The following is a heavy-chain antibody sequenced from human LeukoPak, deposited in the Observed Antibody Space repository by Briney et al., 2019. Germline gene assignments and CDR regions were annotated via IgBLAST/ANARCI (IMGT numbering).Heavy chain of an antibody. CDR3: AKDQARWAGGAPP. V-gene: IGHV3-30*18. CDR2: ISYDGSNN. J-gene: IGHJ5*02. D-gene: IGHD2-8*02. CDR1: GFTFGSYG. Sequence: GRSLRLSCAASGFTFGSYGMDWVRQAPGKGLEWVAVISYDGSNNYYADSVKGRFTISRDNSKNTLYLQMNSLRAEDTAVYYCAKDQARWAGGAPPWGQGTLVTVSS.